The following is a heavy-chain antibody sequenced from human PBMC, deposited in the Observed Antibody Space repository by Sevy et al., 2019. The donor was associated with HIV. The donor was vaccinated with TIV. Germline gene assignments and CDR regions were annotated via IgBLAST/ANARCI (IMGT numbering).Heavy chain of an antibody. Sequence: ASVKVSCKASGYSFPSHDINWVRQASGQGLEWMGWMKPNSGDTGYAQKFKGRVTLTRNTSISTAYMEVSSLTSEDTATYYCARTGGTFDVWGQGTMVTVSS. D-gene: IGHD1-26*01. CDR1: GYSFPSHD. J-gene: IGHJ3*01. CDR2: MKPNSGDT. V-gene: IGHV1-8*01. CDR3: ARTGGTFDV.